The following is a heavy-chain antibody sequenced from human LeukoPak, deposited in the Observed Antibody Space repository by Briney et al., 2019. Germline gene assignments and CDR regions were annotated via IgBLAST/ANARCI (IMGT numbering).Heavy chain of an antibody. V-gene: IGHV3-30*03. D-gene: IGHD3-9*01. J-gene: IGHJ4*02. CDR3: APPPILPGYVN. Sequence: GGSLRLSCAASGFTFSSYGMHWVRQAPGKGLEWVAVISYDGSNKYYADSVKGRFTISRDNSKNTLYLQMNSLRAADTAVYYCAPPPILPGYVNWGQGTLVTVSS. CDR2: ISYDGSNK. CDR1: GFTFSSYG.